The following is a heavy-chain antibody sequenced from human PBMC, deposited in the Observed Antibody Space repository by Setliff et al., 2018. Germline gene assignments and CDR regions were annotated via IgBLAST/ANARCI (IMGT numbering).Heavy chain of an antibody. J-gene: IGHJ3*02. D-gene: IGHD2-15*01. V-gene: IGHV4-39*01. CDR1: GDSISSSSYY. CDR2: INYSGIT. CDR3: ARLPGYCNGGNCYGYYTLDI. Sequence: SETLSLTCSVSGDSISSSSYYWGWIRQPPGKGLEWIGSINYSGITYYSPSLKSRVIVSVDTSKNQFSLKLSSVTAADTAVYYCARLPGYCNGGNCYGYYTLDIWGQGTMVTVSS.